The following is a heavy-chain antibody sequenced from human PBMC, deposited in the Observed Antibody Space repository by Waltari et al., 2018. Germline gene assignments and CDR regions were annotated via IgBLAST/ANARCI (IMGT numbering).Heavy chain of an antibody. D-gene: IGHD6-13*01. CDR3: AKDYGAAAGYFDY. Sequence: EVQLVESGGVVVQPGGSLRLSCAASGFTFDAYAMHWVRQAPGKGLEWVSLISWDGGSTYYADSVKGRFTISRDNSKNSLYLQMNSLRAEDTALYYCAKDYGAAAGYFDYWGQGTLVTVSS. CDR2: ISWDGGST. V-gene: IGHV3-43D*04. J-gene: IGHJ4*02. CDR1: GFTFDAYA.